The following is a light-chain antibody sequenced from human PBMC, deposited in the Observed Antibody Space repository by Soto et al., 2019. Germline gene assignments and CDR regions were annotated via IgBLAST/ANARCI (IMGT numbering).Light chain of an antibody. V-gene: IGKV1D-12*01. CDR3: QQANIFPLP. J-gene: IGKJ5*01. Sequence: DIQMTQSPSSVSASVGDRVTITCRASQGISSWLAWYQQKPGKAPKLLIYDASSLQSGVPSTFSGGGSGTHFTLTISSLRPEDVAPYYCQQANIFPLPFGHGTRLEIK. CDR1: QGISSW. CDR2: DAS.